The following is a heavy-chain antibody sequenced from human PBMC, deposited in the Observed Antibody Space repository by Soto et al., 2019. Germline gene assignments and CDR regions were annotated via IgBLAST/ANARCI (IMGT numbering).Heavy chain of an antibody. CDR1: GFTFNTFA. Sequence: EVLLLESGGGLVQPGGSLRLSCAASGFTFNTFAMTWVRQAPGRGLEWVSRINKSGGSRYYADSVKGRFTVSRDNSNNTLYLQMNSLRAEDTAIYFCATGAEMPTIPFDYWGQGAQVTVSS. J-gene: IGHJ4*02. D-gene: IGHD5-12*01. CDR2: INKSGGSR. CDR3: ATGAEMPTIPFDY. V-gene: IGHV3-23*01.